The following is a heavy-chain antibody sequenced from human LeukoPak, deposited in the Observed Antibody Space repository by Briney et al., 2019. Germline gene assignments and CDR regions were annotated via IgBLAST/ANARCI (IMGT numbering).Heavy chain of an antibody. V-gene: IGHV3-30*02. CDR2: IRYDAINK. D-gene: IGHD6-13*01. J-gene: IGHJ5*02. Sequence: GGSLRLSCAASGFTFSTYGMHWVRQAPGKGLEWVAFIRYDAINKYYADSVKGRFTISRDNSKNTLYLQMNSLRAEDTAVYYCARGVGYSSSLIPWGQGTLVTVSS. CDR1: GFTFSTYG. CDR3: ARGVGYSSSLIP.